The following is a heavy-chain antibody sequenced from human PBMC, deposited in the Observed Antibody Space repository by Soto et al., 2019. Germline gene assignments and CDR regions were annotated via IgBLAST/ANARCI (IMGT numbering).Heavy chain of an antibody. Sequence: QVQLQESGPGLVKPSETLSLTCSVSGGSIGDYYWRWIRQPPGKGLQWMGYIYYNDITKYNPSIRCRVATPVDTSKDQLYLTLTSVTAADTAVYFCARDRMTSRGYFGMEVWGRGTTVIVSS. J-gene: IGHJ6*02. CDR3: ARDRMTSRGYFGMEV. CDR2: IYYNDIT. V-gene: IGHV4-59*01. CDR1: GGSIGDYY.